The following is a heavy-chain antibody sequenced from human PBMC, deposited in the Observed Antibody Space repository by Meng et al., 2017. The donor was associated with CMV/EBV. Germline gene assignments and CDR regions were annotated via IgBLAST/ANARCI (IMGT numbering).Heavy chain of an antibody. D-gene: IGHD3-22*01. V-gene: IGHV3-23*01. J-gene: IGHJ4*02. CDR3: ARGPDSSGYYSVDY. CDR2: ISASGSGTGST. CDR1: GFTFSNYA. Sequence: GESLKISCAASGFTFSNYAMSWVRQAPGKGLEWVSGISASGSGTGSTHYADSVKGRFTISRDNAKNSLYLQMNSLRAEDTAVYYCARGPDSSGYYSVDYWGQGTLVTVSS.